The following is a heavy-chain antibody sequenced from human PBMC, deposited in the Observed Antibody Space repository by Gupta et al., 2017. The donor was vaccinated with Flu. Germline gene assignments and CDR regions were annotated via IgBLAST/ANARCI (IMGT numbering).Heavy chain of an antibody. CDR2: MNPNSGNT. CDR3: ARVSVTTVPLTLMDV. J-gene: IGHJ6*02. CDR1: GYTFTSYD. Sequence: QVQLVQSGAEVKTPGASVKVSCQDFGYTFTSYDINWVRWATGQGLEWMGWMNPNSGNTGYAQKFQGRVTMTRNTSISTAYMELSSLRSEDTAVYYCARVSVTTVPLTLMDVWGQGTTVTVSS. V-gene: IGHV1-8*01. D-gene: IGHD4-17*01.